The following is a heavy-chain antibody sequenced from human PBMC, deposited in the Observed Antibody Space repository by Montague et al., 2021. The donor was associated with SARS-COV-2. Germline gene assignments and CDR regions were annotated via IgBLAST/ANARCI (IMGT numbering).Heavy chain of an antibody. D-gene: IGHD1-26*01. J-gene: IGHJ5*02. V-gene: IGHV4-31*03. CDR3: ARGGTAGDWFDP. CDR1: GGSIRSGNYY. Sequence: TLSLTCTVSGGSIRSGNYYWSWIRQPPGKGLEWIGYIHYSGSTDYNPSRNSRVSISVDTSKNQFSLKLRSVTAADTAVYFCARGGTAGDWFDPWGQGTLVTVSS. CDR2: IHYSGST.